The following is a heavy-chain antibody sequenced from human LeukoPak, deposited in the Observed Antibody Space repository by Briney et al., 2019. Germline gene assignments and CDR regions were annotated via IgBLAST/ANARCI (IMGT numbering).Heavy chain of an antibody. CDR3: TRDHTQAAVADY. D-gene: IGHD6-13*01. V-gene: IGHV4-61*02. CDR1: GGSINSGSYF. CDR2: LYTSGRS. J-gene: IGHJ4*02. Sequence: SQTLSLTCTVSGGSINSGSYFWSWIRQPAGRGLEWIGRLYTSGRSNYNPSFKSRVTISVDASKNQFSLNLDSVTPADTAVYYCTRDHTQAAVADYWGPGTLVTVSS.